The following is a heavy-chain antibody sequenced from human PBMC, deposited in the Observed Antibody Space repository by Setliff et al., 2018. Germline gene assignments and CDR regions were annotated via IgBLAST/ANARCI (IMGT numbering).Heavy chain of an antibody. Sequence: GGSLRLSCAASGFTFGSYSMNWVRQAPGKGLEWVSYISSSSSTIYYADSVKGRFTISRDNAKNTLHLQMNSLRAEDTAVYYCARDRSGGRDYWGQGTLVTVSS. V-gene: IGHV3-48*04. CDR3: ARDRSGGRDY. CDR2: ISSSSSTI. D-gene: IGHD6-25*01. J-gene: IGHJ4*02. CDR1: GFTFGSYS.